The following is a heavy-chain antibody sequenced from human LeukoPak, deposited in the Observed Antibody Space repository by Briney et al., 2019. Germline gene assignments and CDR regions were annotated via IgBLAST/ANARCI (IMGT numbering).Heavy chain of an antibody. J-gene: IGHJ6*02. V-gene: IGHV3-23*01. D-gene: IGHD3-22*01. Sequence: GGSLRLSCAASGFTFSSYAMSWVRQAPGKGLERVSAISGSGGSTYYADSVKGRFTISRDNAKNSLYLQMNSLRAEDTAVYYCAGDSSGYYDVYYYYGMDVWGQGTTVTVSS. CDR1: GFTFSSYA. CDR2: ISGSGGST. CDR3: AGDSSGYYDVYYYYGMDV.